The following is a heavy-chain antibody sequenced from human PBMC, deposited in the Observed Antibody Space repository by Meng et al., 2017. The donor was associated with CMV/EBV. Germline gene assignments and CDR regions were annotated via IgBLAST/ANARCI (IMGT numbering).Heavy chain of an antibody. V-gene: IGHV3-23*01. CDR3: AKPTGYCSSFTCSPYYYFGMDV. D-gene: IGHD2-2*01. Sequence: GESLKISCAASGFTFDDYAMHWVRQAPGKGLEWVSAVSGTGRGTYYADSVKGRFTVSRDNSQNTVFLEMNDLRDEDTAVYYCAKPTGYCSSFTCSPYYYFGMDVWGQGTTVTVSS. CDR1: GFTFDDYA. J-gene: IGHJ6*02. CDR2: VSGTGRGT.